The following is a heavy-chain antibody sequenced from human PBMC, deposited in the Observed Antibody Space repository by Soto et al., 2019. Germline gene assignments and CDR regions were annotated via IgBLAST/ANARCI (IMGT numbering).Heavy chain of an antibody. CDR1: GGSVSSNSYY. CDR2: VYYSGST. V-gene: IGHV4-39*01. J-gene: IGHJ6*03. Sequence: SETLSLTCTVSGGSVSSNSYYWGWVRQPPGKGLEWIGSVYYSGSTYYNPSLESRVTISVDKSKNQFSLKLSSVTAADTAVYYCARLGCSGGSCYYYYYYYMDVWGKGTTVTAP. D-gene: IGHD2-15*01. CDR3: ARLGCSGGSCYYYYYYYMDV.